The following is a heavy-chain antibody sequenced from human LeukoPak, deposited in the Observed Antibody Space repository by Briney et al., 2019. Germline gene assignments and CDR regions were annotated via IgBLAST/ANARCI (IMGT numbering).Heavy chain of an antibody. CDR2: ISTDGSST. CDR3: VREYSSSSGRAFDM. D-gene: IGHD6-6*01. V-gene: IGHV3-74*01. Sequence: GGSLRLSCAASGFTFSSYWMHWVRQAPGKGLVWVSRISTDGSSTNSADSVKGRLTISRDNVKNTLYLQMNSLRAEDTAVYYCVREYSSSSGRAFDMWGQGTMVTVSP. CDR1: GFTFSSYW. J-gene: IGHJ3*02.